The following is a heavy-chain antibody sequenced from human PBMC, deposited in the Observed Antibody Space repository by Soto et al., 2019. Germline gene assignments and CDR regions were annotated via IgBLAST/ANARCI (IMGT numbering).Heavy chain of an antibody. CDR1: GDSVSSNSAA. Sequence: SQTLSLTCAISGDSVSSNSAAWNWIRQSPSRGLEWLGRTYYRSKWYNDYAVSVKSRITINPDTSKNQFSLQLNSVTPEDTAVYYCARVIFSGSSWPHDVFDIRGQGTMVTVSS. V-gene: IGHV6-1*01. CDR3: ARVIFSGSSWPHDVFDI. CDR2: TYYRSKWYN. D-gene: IGHD6-13*01. J-gene: IGHJ3*02.